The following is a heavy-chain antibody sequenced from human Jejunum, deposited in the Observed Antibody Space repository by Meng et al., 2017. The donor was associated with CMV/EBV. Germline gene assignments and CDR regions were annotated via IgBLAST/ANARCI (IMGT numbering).Heavy chain of an antibody. J-gene: IGHJ4*02. D-gene: IGHD1-26*01. CDR2: FYSSDTY. V-gene: IGHV4-4*07. CDR1: GGSINNYY. CDR3: ARGPGASTREGFDH. Sequence: VQLQKSGPGLVKPSETLSLTCTVSGGSINNYYWSWIRQSAGKGLEWIGRFYSSDTYNYHPSLNSRVTMSLDTSKKQFSLILSSVTAADTARYYCARGPGASTREGFDHWGLGTLVTVSS.